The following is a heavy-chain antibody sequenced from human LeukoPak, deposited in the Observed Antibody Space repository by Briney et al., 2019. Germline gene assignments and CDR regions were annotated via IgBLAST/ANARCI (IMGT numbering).Heavy chain of an antibody. CDR1: GFTLSNAW. CDR3: AAGGRV. Sequence: GGSLRLSCAASGFTLSNAWMNWVRQATGKGLEWVGCIQSKTDGGTTEYAAPVKGRFTISRDDSTNTLYLQMNSLKTEDTGVYYCAAGGRVWGQGTTVXVSS. V-gene: IGHV3-15*01. CDR2: IQSKTDGGTT. J-gene: IGHJ6*02. D-gene: IGHD3-10*01.